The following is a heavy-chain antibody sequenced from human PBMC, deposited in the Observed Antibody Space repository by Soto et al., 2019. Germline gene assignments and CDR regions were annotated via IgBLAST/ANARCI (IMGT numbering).Heavy chain of an antibody. CDR1: GFSFSAYG. CDR2: ISHDGNKK. J-gene: IGHJ6*03. V-gene: IGHV3-33*01. CDR3: ASEFHPTVTTHYYMDV. D-gene: IGHD4-17*01. Sequence: QVQLVESGGGVVQPGRSLRLSCAASGFSFSAYGMHWVRQAPGRGLEWVALISHDGNKKDYTDSVRGRFSISRDNSKNSLNLHLNSLRAEDTALYYCASEFHPTVTTHYYMDVWGNGPTVTVSS.